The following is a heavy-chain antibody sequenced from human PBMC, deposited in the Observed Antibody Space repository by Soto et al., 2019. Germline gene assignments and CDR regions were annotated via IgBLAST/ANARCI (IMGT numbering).Heavy chain of an antibody. CDR3: ARAARLGWLSHYYYGMDV. V-gene: IGHV4-34*01. CDR2: INHSGST. D-gene: IGHD3-3*01. CDR1: GGSFSGYY. Sequence: SETLSLTCAVYGGSFSGYYWSWIRQPPGKGLEWIGEINHSGSTNYNPSLKSRVTISVDTSKNQFSLKLSSVTAADTAVYYCARAARLGWLSHYYYGMDVWGQGTTVTVSS. J-gene: IGHJ6*02.